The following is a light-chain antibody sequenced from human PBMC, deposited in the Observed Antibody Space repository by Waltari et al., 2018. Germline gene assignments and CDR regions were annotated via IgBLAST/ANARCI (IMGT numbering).Light chain of an antibody. CDR1: SSDVGSYNL. CDR3: CSYAGNYIFHV. CDR2: DVS. Sequence: QSALTQPASGSGSPGQSITISCTGTSSDVGSYNLVSWYQQHPGEAPKLMIYDVSKLPSGVPDRFSGSKSGNTASLTISGLQAEDDADYYCCSYAGNYIFHVFGTGTKVTVL. J-gene: IGLJ1*01. V-gene: IGLV2-23*02.